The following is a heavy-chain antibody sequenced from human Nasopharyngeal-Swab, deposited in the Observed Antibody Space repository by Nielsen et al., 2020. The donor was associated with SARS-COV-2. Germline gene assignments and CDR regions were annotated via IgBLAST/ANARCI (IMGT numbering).Heavy chain of an antibody. CDR3: ARDRLRIVGATDAFDI. CDR2: IYSGGST. Sequence: GGSLRHSCAASGFTVSSNYMSWVRQAPGKGLEWVSVIYSGGSTYYADSVKGRFTISRDNSKNTLYLQMNSLRAEDTAVYYCARDRLRIVGATDAFDIWGQGTMVTVSS. J-gene: IGHJ3*02. D-gene: IGHD1-26*01. V-gene: IGHV3-53*01. CDR1: GFTVSSNY.